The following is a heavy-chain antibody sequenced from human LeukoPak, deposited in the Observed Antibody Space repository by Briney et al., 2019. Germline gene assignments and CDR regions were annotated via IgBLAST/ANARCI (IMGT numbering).Heavy chain of an antibody. CDR2: ARYHDGSSV. V-gene: IGHV3-30*02. Sequence: GGSLRLSCVASGFKFSDYAMHWVRQAPGKGLEWVAIARYHDGSSVKYADSVRGRFTISRDNSKNTVYLQMNSLRAEDTAVYYCARDGVGATAFFGYFDFWGQGNLVTVSS. J-gene: IGHJ4*02. CDR1: GFKFSDYA. CDR3: ARDGVGATAFFGYFDF. D-gene: IGHD1-26*01.